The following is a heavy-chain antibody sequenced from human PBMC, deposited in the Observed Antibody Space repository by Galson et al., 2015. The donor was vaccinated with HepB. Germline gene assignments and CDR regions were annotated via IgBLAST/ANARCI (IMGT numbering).Heavy chain of an antibody. Sequence: SVKVSCKASGGTFISYAISWVRQAPGQGLEWMGGIIPIFGTANYAQKFQGRVTITADKSTSTAYMELSSLRSEDTAVYYCAKSRLGYCSGGSCLTFDYWGQGTLVTVSS. CDR3: AKSRLGYCSGGSCLTFDY. D-gene: IGHD2-15*01. CDR1: GGTFISYA. V-gene: IGHV1-69*06. CDR2: IIPIFGTA. J-gene: IGHJ4*02.